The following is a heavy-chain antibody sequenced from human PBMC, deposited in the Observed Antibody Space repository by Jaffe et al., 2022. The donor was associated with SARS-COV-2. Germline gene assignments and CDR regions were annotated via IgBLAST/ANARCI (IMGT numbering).Heavy chain of an antibody. J-gene: IGHJ6*02. D-gene: IGHD6-13*01. CDR1: GFTFSSYA. CDR2: ISGSGGST. CDR3: AKVAAALISSPYYYYGMDV. V-gene: IGHV3-23*01. Sequence: EVQLLESGGGLVQPGGSLRLSCAASGFTFSSYAMSWVRQAPGKGLEWVSAISGSGGSTYYADSVKGRFTISRDNSKNTLYLQMNSLRAEDTAVYYCAKVAAALISSPYYYYGMDVWGQGTTVTVSS.